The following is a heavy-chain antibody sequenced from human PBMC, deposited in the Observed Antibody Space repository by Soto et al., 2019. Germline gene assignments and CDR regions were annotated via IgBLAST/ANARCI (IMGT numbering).Heavy chain of an antibody. D-gene: IGHD3-3*01. V-gene: IGHV4-30-4*01. CDR1: CGSISSGDYY. J-gene: IGHJ6*02. Sequence: SETLSLTCTVSCGSISSGDYYLIWIRQPPVKGLEWIGYIYYSGSTYYNPSLKSRVTISVDTSKNQFSLKLSSVTAADTAVYYCARRGMYSDFWSGYSSYYYYAMDVWGQGTTVTVSS. CDR3: ARRGMYSDFWSGYSSYYYYAMDV. CDR2: IYYSGST.